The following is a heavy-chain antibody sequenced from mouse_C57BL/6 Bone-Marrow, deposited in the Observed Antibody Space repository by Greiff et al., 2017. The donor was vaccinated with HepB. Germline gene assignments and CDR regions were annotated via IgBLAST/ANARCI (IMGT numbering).Heavy chain of an antibody. Sequence: QVQLQQPGTELVKPGASVKLSCKASGYTFTSYWMHWVKQRPGQGLEWIGNINPSNGGTNYNEKFKSKATLTVDTSSSTAYMQLSSLTSEDSAVYYCARSTTVVAHWYFDVWGTGTTVTVSS. D-gene: IGHD1-1*01. CDR2: INPSNGGT. V-gene: IGHV1-53*01. CDR3: ARSTTVVAHWYFDV. J-gene: IGHJ1*03. CDR1: GYTFTSYW.